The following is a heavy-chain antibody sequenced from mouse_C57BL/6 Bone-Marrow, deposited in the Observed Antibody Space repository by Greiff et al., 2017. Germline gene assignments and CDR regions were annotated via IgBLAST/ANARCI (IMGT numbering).Heavy chain of an antibody. D-gene: IGHD2-5*01. V-gene: IGHV2-2*01. CDR3: ARSYYSNYPYAMDY. J-gene: IGHJ4*01. CDR1: GFSLTSYG. CDR2: IWSGGST. Sequence: QVQLKESGPGLVQPSQSLSITCTVSGFSLTSYGVHWVRQSPGKGLEWLGVIWSGGSTDYNAAFISRLSISKDNSKSQVFLKMNSLQADDTAIYYCARSYYSNYPYAMDYWGQGTSVTVSS.